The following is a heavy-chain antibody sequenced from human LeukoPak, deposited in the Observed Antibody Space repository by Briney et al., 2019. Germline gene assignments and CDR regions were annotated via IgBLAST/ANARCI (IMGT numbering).Heavy chain of an antibody. J-gene: IGHJ1*01. CDR3: ARLVFYYDSSGPYPLYFQH. CDR1: GGSISSSSYY. D-gene: IGHD3-22*01. V-gene: IGHV4-39*01. CDR2: IYYSGST. Sequence: SETLSLTCTVSGGSISSSSYYWGWIRQPPGKGLEWIGSIYYSGSTYYDPSLKSRVTISVDTSKNQFSLKLSSVTAADTAVYYCARLVFYYDSSGPYPLYFQHWGQGTLVTVSS.